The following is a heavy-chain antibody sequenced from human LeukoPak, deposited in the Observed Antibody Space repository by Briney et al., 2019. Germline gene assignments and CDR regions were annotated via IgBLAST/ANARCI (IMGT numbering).Heavy chain of an antibody. Sequence: GGSLRLSCAASGFTFTNAGMSWVRQAPGKGLEWLGRIKSTTDGGTTDYAAPVKGRFTISRDDSKNTLYLQMNSLTTEDTAIYFCTTYLRWEVVDFDYWGQGTLVTVSS. CDR3: TTYLRWEVVDFDY. CDR1: GFTFTNAG. V-gene: IGHV3-15*01. CDR2: IKSTTDGGTT. D-gene: IGHD1-26*01. J-gene: IGHJ4*02.